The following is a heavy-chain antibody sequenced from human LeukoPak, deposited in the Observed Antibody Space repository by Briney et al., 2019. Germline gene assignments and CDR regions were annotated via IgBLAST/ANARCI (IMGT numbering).Heavy chain of an antibody. CDR2: IWYDGSNK. J-gene: IGHJ3*02. Sequence: GGSLRLSCAASGFTFSSYGMHWVSQAPGKGLEWVAVIWYDGSNKYYADPVKGRFTISRDNSKNTLYLQMNSLRAEDTAVYYCAKYYDSSGYLDAFDIWGQGTMVTVSS. D-gene: IGHD3-22*01. CDR3: AKYYDSSGYLDAFDI. V-gene: IGHV3-33*06. CDR1: GFTFSSYG.